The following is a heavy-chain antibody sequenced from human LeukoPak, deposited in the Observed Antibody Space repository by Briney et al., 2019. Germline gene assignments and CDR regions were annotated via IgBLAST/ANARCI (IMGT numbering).Heavy chain of an antibody. CDR3: ARDQGCSSTSWYTGLGY. D-gene: IGHD2-2*02. CDR1: GFTFSSYW. V-gene: IGHV3-7*01. J-gene: IGHJ4*02. CDR2: IKQDGSEK. Sequence: GGPLRLSCAASGFTFSSYWMSWVRQAPGKGLEWVANIKQDGSEKYYVDSVKGRFTISRDNAKNSLYLQMNSLRAEDTAVYYCARDQGCSSTSWYTGLGYWGQGTLVTVSS.